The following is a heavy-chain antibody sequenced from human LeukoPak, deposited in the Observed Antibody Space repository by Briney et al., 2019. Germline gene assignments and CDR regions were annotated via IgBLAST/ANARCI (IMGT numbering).Heavy chain of an antibody. Sequence: ASVKVSCKASGYTFSGYFIHWVRQAPGQGLEWMGRINSNSGATEYGQNFQGRVAMTRDTSISTASMELSWLTSDDTAVYYCARDLSSTSNWKFDYWGQGTLVTVSS. CDR3: ARDLSSTSNWKFDY. D-gene: IGHD1-20*01. CDR2: INSNSGAT. CDR1: GYTFSGYF. J-gene: IGHJ4*02. V-gene: IGHV1-2*06.